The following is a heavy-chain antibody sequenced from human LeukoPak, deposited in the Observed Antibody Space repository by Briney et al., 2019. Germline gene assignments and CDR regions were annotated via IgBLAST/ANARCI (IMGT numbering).Heavy chain of an antibody. D-gene: IGHD6-13*01. J-gene: IGHJ4*01. CDR1: GFTFSDYY. V-gene: IGHV3-11*01. CDR2: ISNSGDIM. CDR3: ARALRDSSWYYEY. Sequence: PGGSLRLSCAASGFTFSDYYMSWFRQAPGKGLEWVSYISNSGDIMYYADSVKGRFTISRDNAKNSQYLQMSTLRADDTAVYYCARALRDSSWYYEYWGRGTLVTVSS.